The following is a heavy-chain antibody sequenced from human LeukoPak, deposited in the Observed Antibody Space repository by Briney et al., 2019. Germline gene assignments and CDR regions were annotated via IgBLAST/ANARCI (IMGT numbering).Heavy chain of an antibody. CDR2: IVVGSGNT. D-gene: IGHD6-19*01. Sequence: GASVKVSCKASGFTFTSSAVQWVRQARGQRLVWIGWIVVGSGNTNYAQKFQERVTITRDMSTSTAYMELSSLRSEDTAVYYCAAETAVAGNNWFDPWGQGTLVTVSS. J-gene: IGHJ5*02. CDR3: AAETAVAGNNWFDP. V-gene: IGHV1-58*01. CDR1: GFTFTSSA.